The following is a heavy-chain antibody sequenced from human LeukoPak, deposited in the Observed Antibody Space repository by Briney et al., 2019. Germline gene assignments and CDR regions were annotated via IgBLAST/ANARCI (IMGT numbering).Heavy chain of an antibody. J-gene: IGHJ4*02. Sequence: PSETLSLTCTVSGVSISSSNSYWGWIRQPPGKGLEWIGSIYYSGYTYYNASLKSQVSISIDTSKNQFSLRLTSVTAADTAVYYCARQTGSGLFTLPGGQGTLVTVSS. CDR2: IYYSGYT. D-gene: IGHD3/OR15-3a*01. CDR3: ARQTGSGLFTLP. V-gene: IGHV4-39*01. CDR1: GVSISSSNSY.